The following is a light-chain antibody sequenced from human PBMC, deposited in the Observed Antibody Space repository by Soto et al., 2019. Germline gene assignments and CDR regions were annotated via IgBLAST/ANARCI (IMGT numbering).Light chain of an antibody. CDR2: NND. CDR3: PTWDDSRNPYV. CDR1: DSNIGPNT. J-gene: IGLJ1*01. Sequence: QSALTQPPSASGTPGQRVTISCSGGDSNIGPNTVNWYRQVPGTAPKLLIHNNDQRPSGVPDRISGSKSGTSASLAISGLHSDDEADYSGPTWDDSRNPYVFGIGTNVTVL. V-gene: IGLV1-44*01.